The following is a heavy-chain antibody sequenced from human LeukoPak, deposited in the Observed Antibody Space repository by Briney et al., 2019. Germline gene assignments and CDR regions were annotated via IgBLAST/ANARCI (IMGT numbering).Heavy chain of an antibody. V-gene: IGHV3-66*01. CDR1: GFTFSRYS. CDR2: IYRGGRT. CDR3: ARDPSCSGDSCYSEGVNWFDP. J-gene: IGHJ5*02. D-gene: IGHD2-15*01. Sequence: GGSLRLSCAASGFTFSRYSMNWVRQAPGKGLEWVSVIYRGGRTNYADSVKGRFIMSRDNSKNTLYLQMNSLRAEDTAVYYCARDPSCSGDSCYSEGVNWFDPWGQGTLVTVSS.